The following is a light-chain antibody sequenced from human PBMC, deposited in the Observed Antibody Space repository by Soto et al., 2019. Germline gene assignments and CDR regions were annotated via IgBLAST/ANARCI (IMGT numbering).Light chain of an antibody. V-gene: IGKV3-11*01. CDR1: QSVSSY. J-gene: IGKJ1*01. Sequence: EDVLTQSPATLSLSPGERATLSCRASQSVSSYLAWYQQKPGQAPRLLIYDASNRATGIPARLSGSGSGTDFTLTISSLEPEDFAVYYCQQRSNSFGQGTKVDI. CDR2: DAS. CDR3: QQRSNS.